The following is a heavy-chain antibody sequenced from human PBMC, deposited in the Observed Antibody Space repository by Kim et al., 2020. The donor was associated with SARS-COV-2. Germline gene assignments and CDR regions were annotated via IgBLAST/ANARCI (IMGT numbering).Heavy chain of an antibody. Sequence: GGSLRLSCAASGFNFNNFGMHWVRQAPGKGLEWVALISDDGSKKYYADSLKGRFTISRDSSKNTLYLQMDSLRPEDTAVYFCAKDNSVCLITFGGDSGGMDVWGQGTTVTVSS. D-gene: IGHD3-16*01. CDR3: AKDNSVCLITFGGDSGGMDV. J-gene: IGHJ6*02. CDR2: ISDDGSKK. CDR1: GFNFNNFG. V-gene: IGHV3-30*18.